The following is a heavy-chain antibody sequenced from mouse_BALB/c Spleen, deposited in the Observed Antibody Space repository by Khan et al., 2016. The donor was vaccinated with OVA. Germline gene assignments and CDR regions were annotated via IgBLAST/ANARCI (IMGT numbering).Heavy chain of an antibody. CDR3: ARAGWDVFAY. V-gene: IGHV1-77*01. D-gene: IGHD4-1*01. CDR1: GYTFTDYV. Sequence: VQLQESGPELVKPGASVKMSCKASGYTFTDYVMNWVKQRNGQGLEWIGQIYPGSDSTYYNEKFKGKATLTTDRSSNTAYLQLSNLTSEDSAFYFCARAGWDVFAYWGQGTLVTVSA. CDR2: IYPGSDST. J-gene: IGHJ3*01.